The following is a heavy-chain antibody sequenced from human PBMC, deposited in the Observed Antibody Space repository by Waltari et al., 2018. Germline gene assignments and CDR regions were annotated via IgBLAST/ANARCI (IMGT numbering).Heavy chain of an antibody. V-gene: IGHV4-39*01. CDR2: IYDSGTT. D-gene: IGHD3-16*01. J-gene: IGHJ5*02. CDR1: GGSISSSTLF. CDR3: ATHPPSQLGVVLNWFDP. Sequence: QLQLQESGPGLVKPSETLSLTCTVSGGSISSSTLFWGWIRQPLGKGLEWIGSIYDSGTTDYNPSLKSRVTISVDTSKHQFSLKVNSVTAADTAVYYCATHPPSQLGVVLNWFDPWGQGILVTVSS.